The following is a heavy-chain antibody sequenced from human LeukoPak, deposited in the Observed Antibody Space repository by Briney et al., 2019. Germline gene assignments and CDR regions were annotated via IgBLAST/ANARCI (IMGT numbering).Heavy chain of an antibody. CDR3: ARDRVVVPAATPPEMDY. Sequence: PGGSLRLSCAASGFTFSSYSMNWVRQAPGKGLEWVSSISSSSSYIYYADSVEGRFTISRDNAKNSLYLQMNSLRAEDTAVYYCARDRVVVPAATPPEMDYWGQGTLVTVSS. D-gene: IGHD2-2*01. CDR1: GFTFSSYS. CDR2: ISSSSSYI. V-gene: IGHV3-21*01. J-gene: IGHJ4*02.